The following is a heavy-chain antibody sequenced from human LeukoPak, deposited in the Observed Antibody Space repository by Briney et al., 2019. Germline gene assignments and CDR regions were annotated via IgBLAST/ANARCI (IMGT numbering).Heavy chain of an antibody. CDR3: ARDKWERGLIDY. D-gene: IGHD1-26*01. Sequence: SQTLSLTCTVSGGSISSGDYYWSWIRQPPGKGLEGIGYIYYSGSTYYNPSLKSRVTISVDTSKNQFSLKLSSVPAADTAVYYCARDKWERGLIDYWGQGTLVTVSS. CDR2: IYYSGST. V-gene: IGHV4-30-4*08. J-gene: IGHJ4*02. CDR1: GGSISSGDYY.